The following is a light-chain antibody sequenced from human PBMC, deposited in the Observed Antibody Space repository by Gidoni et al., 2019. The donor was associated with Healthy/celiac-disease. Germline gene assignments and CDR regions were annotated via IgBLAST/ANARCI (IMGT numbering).Light chain of an antibody. CDR1: RSNIGNNY. V-gene: IGLV1-51*01. J-gene: IGLJ3*02. CDR3: GTWDSSLSAV. Sequence: QSVLTQPPSVSAAPGQKVPIPCSGSRSNIGNNYVSWYQQLPGTAPKLLIYDNNKRPSGIPDRFSGSKSGTSATLGITGLQTGDEADYYCGTWDSSLSAVFGGGTKLTVL. CDR2: DNN.